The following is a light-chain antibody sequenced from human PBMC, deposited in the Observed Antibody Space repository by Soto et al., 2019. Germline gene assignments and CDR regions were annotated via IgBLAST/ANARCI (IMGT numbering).Light chain of an antibody. CDR3: QQYGISPWT. V-gene: IGKV3-20*01. CDR1: QTVGSSY. J-gene: IGKJ1*01. Sequence: EIVLTQSPGTLSLSPGGRATLSCRASQTVGSSYLAWYQQKPGQAPRLLIYGASSRATGIPDRFSGSASGTDFTLTISRLEPEDFAVYYCQQYGISPWTFGQGTKVDIK. CDR2: GAS.